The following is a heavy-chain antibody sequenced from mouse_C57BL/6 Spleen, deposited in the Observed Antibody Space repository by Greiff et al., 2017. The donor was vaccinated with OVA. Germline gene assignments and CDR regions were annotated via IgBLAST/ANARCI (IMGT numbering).Heavy chain of an antibody. CDR3: AREGASNSFAY. D-gene: IGHD2-5*01. J-gene: IGHJ3*01. CDR2: IYPRSGNT. Sequence: QVQLKQSGAELARPGASVKLSCKASGYTFTSYGISWVKQRTGQGLEWIGEIYPRSGNTYYNEKFKGKATLTADKSSSTAYMELRSLTSEDSAVYFCAREGASNSFAYWGQGTLVTVSA. V-gene: IGHV1-81*01. CDR1: GYTFTSYG.